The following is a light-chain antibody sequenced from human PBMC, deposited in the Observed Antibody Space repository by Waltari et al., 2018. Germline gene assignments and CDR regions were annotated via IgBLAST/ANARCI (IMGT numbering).Light chain of an antibody. CDR2: NDY. V-gene: IGLV3-21*04. CDR3: QVWDSGSDYV. CDR1: NIGSKN. J-gene: IGLJ1*01. Sequence: SYVLTQPPSVSVAPGNTASLTCGGDNIGSKNVHWYQQKPGQAPVLVISNDYDRPSVIPDRFSGSNSGNKGTLTISSVEAGDEADYICQVWDSGSDYVFGTGTKVTVL.